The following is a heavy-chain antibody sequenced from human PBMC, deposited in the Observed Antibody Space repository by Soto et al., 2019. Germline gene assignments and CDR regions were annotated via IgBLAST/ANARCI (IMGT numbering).Heavy chain of an antibody. CDR1: GFTFSNAW. Sequence: PGGSLRLSCAASGFTFSNAWMSWVRQAPGKGLEWVGRIKSKTDGGTTDYAAPVKGRFTISRDDSKNTLYLQMNSLKTEDTALYYCTTDPAHLGESPDYWGQGTLVTVSS. V-gene: IGHV3-15*01. J-gene: IGHJ4*02. CDR3: TTDPAHLGESPDY. D-gene: IGHD3-16*01. CDR2: IKSKTDGGTT.